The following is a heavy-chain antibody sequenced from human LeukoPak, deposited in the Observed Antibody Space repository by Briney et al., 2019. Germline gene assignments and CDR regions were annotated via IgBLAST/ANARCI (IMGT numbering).Heavy chain of an antibody. D-gene: IGHD7-27*01. CDR2: ISGSGTNI. CDR1: GFTFSDYY. J-gene: IGHJ4*02. Sequence: GGSLRLSCAASGFTFSDYYMSWIRQAPGKGLEWISYISGSGTNIYYADSVRGRFTISRDNAKNSLYLQMNGLRAEDTAVYYCARTGDRGGFDYWGQGILVTVSS. V-gene: IGHV3-11*01. CDR3: ARTGDRGGFDY.